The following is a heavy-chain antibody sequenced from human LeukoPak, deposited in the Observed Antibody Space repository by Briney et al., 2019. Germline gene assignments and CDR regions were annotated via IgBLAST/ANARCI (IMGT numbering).Heavy chain of an antibody. J-gene: IGHJ4*02. Sequence: GRSLRLSCAAYGFTFSSYAMHWVRQAPGKGLEWVAVISYDGSNKYYADSVKGRFTISRDNAKNSLYLQMNSLRPEDTAVYYCARFGYNDFDYWGQGTLVSVS. CDR2: ISYDGSNK. CDR3: ARFGYNDFDY. D-gene: IGHD5-24*01. CDR1: GFTFSSYA. V-gene: IGHV3-30-3*01.